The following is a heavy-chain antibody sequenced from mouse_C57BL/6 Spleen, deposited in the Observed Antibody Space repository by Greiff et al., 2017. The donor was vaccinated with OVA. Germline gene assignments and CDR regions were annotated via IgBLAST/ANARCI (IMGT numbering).Heavy chain of an antibody. V-gene: IGHV1-42*01. CDR1: GYSFTGYY. Sequence: VQLQQSGPELVKPGASVKISCKASGYSFTGYYMNWVKQSPEKSLEWIGEINPSTGGTTYNQKFKAKDTLTVDKSSSTAYMQLKSLTSEDSAVYYCARGGLRRVGYFDYWGQGTTLTVSS. D-gene: IGHD2-4*01. CDR3: ARGGLRRVGYFDY. J-gene: IGHJ2*01. CDR2: INPSTGGT.